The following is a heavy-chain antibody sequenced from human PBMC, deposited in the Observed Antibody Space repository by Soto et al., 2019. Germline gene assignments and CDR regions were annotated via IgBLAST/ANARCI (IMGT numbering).Heavy chain of an antibody. CDR1: GYTFTSYD. J-gene: IGHJ6*02. Sequence: ASVKVSCKASGYTFTSYDTNWVRQATGQGLEWMGWMNPNSGNTGYAQKFQGRVTMTRNTSISTAYMELSSLRSEDTAVYYCARGPRGPLQLWSPLYYYYGMDVWGQGTTVTVSS. CDR3: ARGPRGPLQLWSPLYYYYGMDV. D-gene: IGHD5-18*01. V-gene: IGHV1-8*01. CDR2: MNPNSGNT.